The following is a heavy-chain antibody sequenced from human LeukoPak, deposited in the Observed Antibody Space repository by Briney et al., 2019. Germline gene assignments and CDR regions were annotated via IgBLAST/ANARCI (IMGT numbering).Heavy chain of an antibody. CDR3: ARDPSIKFLEWLFNPYFDY. V-gene: IGHV4-34*01. D-gene: IGHD3-3*01. CDR1: GGSFSGYY. J-gene: IGHJ4*02. CDR2: INHSGST. Sequence: SETLSLTCAVYGGSFSGYYWSWIRQPPGKGLEWIGEINHSGSTNYNPSLKSRVTISVDTSKNQFSLKLSSVTAADTAVYYCARDPSIKFLEWLFNPYFDYWGQGTLVTVSS.